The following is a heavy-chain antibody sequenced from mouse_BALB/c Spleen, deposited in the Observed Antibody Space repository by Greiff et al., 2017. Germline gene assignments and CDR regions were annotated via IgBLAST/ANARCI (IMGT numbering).Heavy chain of an antibody. J-gene: IGHJ4*01. Sequence: EVQGVESGGGLVQPGGSRKLSCAASGFTFSDYYMYWVRQTPEKRLEWVATISDGGSYTYYPDSVKGRFTISRDNAKNNLYLQMSSLKSEDTAMYYCAREGVLDYWGQGTSVTVSS. CDR1: GFTFSDYY. CDR3: AREGVLDY. CDR2: ISDGGSYT. V-gene: IGHV5-4*02.